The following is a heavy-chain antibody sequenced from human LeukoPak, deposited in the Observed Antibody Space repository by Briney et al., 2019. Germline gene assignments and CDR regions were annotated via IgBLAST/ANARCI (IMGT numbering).Heavy chain of an antibody. J-gene: IGHJ3*02. V-gene: IGHV4-59*08. CDR3: ARHMSVTYDAFDI. CDR2: VYYSGRT. Sequence: SQTLSLTCTVSGGSTTGHYWTWIRQPPGKGLEWIGYVYYSGRTSYNASLKSRVTTSVDTSKNQFVLKLSSVTAADTAVYYCARHMSVTYDAFDIWGQGTMVTVSS. D-gene: IGHD2-21*02. CDR1: GGSTTGHY.